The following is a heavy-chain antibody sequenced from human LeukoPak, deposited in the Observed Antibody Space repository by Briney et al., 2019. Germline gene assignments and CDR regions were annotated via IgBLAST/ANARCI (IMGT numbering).Heavy chain of an antibody. CDR1: GGSISSSSYY. CDR2: IYYSGST. Sequence: PSETLSLTCTVSGGSISSSSYYWGWIRQPPGKGLEWIGSIYYSGSTYYNPSLKSRVTISVDTSKNQFSLKLSSVTAADTAVYYCARGPYEYYYGSGSRFDPWGQGTLVTVSS. J-gene: IGHJ5*02. CDR3: ARGPYEYYYGSGSRFDP. V-gene: IGHV4-39*07. D-gene: IGHD3-10*01.